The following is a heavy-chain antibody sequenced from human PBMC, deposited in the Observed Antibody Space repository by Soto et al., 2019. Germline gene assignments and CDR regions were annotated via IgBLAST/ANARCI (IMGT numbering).Heavy chain of an antibody. V-gene: IGHV3-23*01. CDR1: GFTFSSYA. Sequence: GGSLRVSCAASGFTFSSYAMSWVRQAPGKGLEWVSAISGSDGSTYYADSVKGRFTISRDNSKNTLYLQMNSLRAEDTAVYYCAKDRLGGNFDYWGQGTQVTVSS. CDR3: AKDRLGGNFDY. J-gene: IGHJ4*02. CDR2: ISGSDGST.